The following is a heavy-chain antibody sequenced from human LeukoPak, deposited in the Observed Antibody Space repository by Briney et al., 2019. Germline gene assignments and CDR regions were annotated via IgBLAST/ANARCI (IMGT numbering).Heavy chain of an antibody. J-gene: IGHJ4*02. D-gene: IGHD4-11*01. CDR3: ARGDGYSFVY. V-gene: IGHV4-61*01. Sequence: PSETLSLTCAVSSGSVSSGSYYWSWIRQPPGKALEWIGYIYYSGSTNYNPSLKSRVTISVDRSKNQFSLRLSSVTAADTAAYCCARGDGYSFVYWGQGTRVTVSS. CDR1: SGSVSSGSYY. CDR2: IYYSGST.